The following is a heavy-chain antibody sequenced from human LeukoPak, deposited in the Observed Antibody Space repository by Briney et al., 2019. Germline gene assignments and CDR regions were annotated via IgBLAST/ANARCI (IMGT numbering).Heavy chain of an antibody. CDR1: GGSFSGYY. D-gene: IGHD3-3*01. CDR2: INHSGST. J-gene: IGHJ4*02. CDR3: ARLSTSEDFWSGYYTPHPDY. V-gene: IGHV4-34*01. Sequence: ASETLSLTCAVYGGSFSGYYWSWIRQPPGKGLEWIGEINHSGSTNYNPSLKSRVTISVDTSKNQFSLKLSSVTAADTAVHYCARLSTSEDFWSGYYTPHPDYWGQGTLVTVSS.